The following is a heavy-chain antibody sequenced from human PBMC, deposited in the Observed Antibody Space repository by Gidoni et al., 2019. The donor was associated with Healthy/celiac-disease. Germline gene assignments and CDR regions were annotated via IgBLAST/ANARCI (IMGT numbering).Heavy chain of an antibody. Sequence: QLQLQESGPGLVKPSETLSLTCTVSGGSLSSSSYYWGWIRQPPGKGLEWIGSIYYSGSTYYNPSLKSRVTISVDMSKNQFSLKLSSVTAADTAVYYCARNKVLEWLLSGWFDPWGQGTLVTVSS. V-gene: IGHV4-39*01. CDR3: ARNKVLEWLLSGWFDP. CDR2: IYYSGST. D-gene: IGHD3-3*01. J-gene: IGHJ5*02. CDR1: GGSLSSSSYY.